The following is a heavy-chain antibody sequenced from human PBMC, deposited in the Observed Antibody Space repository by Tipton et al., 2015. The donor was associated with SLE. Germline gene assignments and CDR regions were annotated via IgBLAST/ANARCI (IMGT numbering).Heavy chain of an antibody. Sequence: QVQLVQSGAEVKEPGASVKVSCKASGYTFTNYGISWVRQAPGQGLEWMGWIIAYNGNTNYAQKVQGRVTMTTDTSTSTAYMELRSLRSDDTAVYYCARAITQWELLGNIDYWGQGTLVTVSS. CDR1: GYTFTNYG. CDR2: IIAYNGNT. V-gene: IGHV1-18*01. D-gene: IGHD1-26*01. CDR3: ARAITQWELLGNIDY. J-gene: IGHJ4*02.